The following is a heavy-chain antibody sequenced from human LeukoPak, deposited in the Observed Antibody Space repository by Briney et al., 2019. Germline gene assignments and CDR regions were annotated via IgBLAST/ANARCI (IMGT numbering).Heavy chain of an antibody. V-gene: IGHV3-23*01. CDR1: GFTFSSYA. D-gene: IGHD6-13*01. CDR3: AKTPYSSIWYGGTDAFDI. CDR2: ISGSGGST. J-gene: IGHJ3*02. Sequence: PGGSLRLSCAASGFTFSSYAMSWVRQVPGKGLEWVSVISGSGGSTNYADSVKGRFTISRDNSRNTLYLQMNSLRAEDTAEYYCAKTPYSSIWYGGTDAFDIWGQGTMVTVSS.